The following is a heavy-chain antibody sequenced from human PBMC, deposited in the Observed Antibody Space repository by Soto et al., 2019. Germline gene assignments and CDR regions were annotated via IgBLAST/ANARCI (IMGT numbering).Heavy chain of an antibody. J-gene: IGHJ5*02. CDR3: AKAGGDEDIVVVVAATGWFDP. V-gene: IGHV3-64*04. CDR2: ISSNGGST. D-gene: IGHD2-15*01. CDR1: GFTFSSYA. Sequence: PGGSLRLSCSASGFTFSSYAMHWVRQAPGKGLEYVSAISSNGGSTYYADSVKGRFTISRDNSKNTLYLQMNSLRAEDTAVYYCAKAGGDEDIVVVVAATGWFDPWGQGTLVTVSS.